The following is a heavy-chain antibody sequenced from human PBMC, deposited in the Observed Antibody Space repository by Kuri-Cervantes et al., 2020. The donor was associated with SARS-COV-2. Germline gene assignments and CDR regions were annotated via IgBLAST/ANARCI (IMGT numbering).Heavy chain of an antibody. CDR3: ARDLGGYNYN. J-gene: IGHJ4*02. D-gene: IGHD5-24*01. Sequence: GESLKISCAASGFTVSSNYMSWVRQAPGKGLEWVSVIYSGGSTYYADSVKGRFTISRDNSKNTLYLQMNSLRTEDTAVYYCARDLGGYNYNWGQGTLVTVSS. CDR2: IYSGGST. CDR1: GFTVSSNY. V-gene: IGHV3-66*02.